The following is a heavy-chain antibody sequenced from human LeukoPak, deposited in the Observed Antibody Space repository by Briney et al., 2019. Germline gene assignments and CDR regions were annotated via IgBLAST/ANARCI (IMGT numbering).Heavy chain of an antibody. V-gene: IGHV3-48*03. D-gene: IGHD2-2*01. CDR1: GFTFSSYE. CDR3: DV. J-gene: IGHJ6*03. CDR2: ISSSGSTI. Sequence: PGGSLRLSCAASGFTFSSYEMNWVRQAPGKGLEWVSYISSSGSTIYYADSVKGRFTISRDNAKNSLCARVVIPATMGYYYYYMDVWGKGTTVTISS.